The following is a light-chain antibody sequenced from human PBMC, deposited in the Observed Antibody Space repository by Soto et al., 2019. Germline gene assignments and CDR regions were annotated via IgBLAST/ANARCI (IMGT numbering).Light chain of an antibody. V-gene: IGKV3-20*01. J-gene: IGKJ1*01. CDR3: QQYGSSGT. CDR1: QSIANN. CDR2: GAS. Sequence: EMVMTQSPATLSMSPGEGATLSCRASQSIANNLAWYQQRPGQAPRLLIYGASNRATGIPDRFSGSGSGTDFTLTISRLEPEDFAVYDCQQYGSSGTFGQGTKVDIK.